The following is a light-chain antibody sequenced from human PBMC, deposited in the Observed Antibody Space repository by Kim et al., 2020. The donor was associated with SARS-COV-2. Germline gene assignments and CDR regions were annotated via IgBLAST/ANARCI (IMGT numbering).Light chain of an antibody. Sequence: EIVLTQSPGTLSLSPGERATLSCRASQSVSSNYLAWYQQRPGQAPRLLIYGASSRATGIPDRFSGSGSGTDFTLTIRRLEPEDFAVYYCQQYDTSPPAYTFGQGTKLEI. CDR3: QQYDTSPPAYT. J-gene: IGKJ2*01. CDR1: QSVSSNY. CDR2: GAS. V-gene: IGKV3-20*01.